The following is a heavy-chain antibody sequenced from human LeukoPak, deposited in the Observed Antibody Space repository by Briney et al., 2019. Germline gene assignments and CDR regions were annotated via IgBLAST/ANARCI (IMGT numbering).Heavy chain of an antibody. J-gene: IGHJ4*02. V-gene: IGHV1-2*04. D-gene: IGHD1-26*01. Sequence: ASVKVSCKASGYTFTGYYMHWVRQAPGQGLEWMGWINPNSGGTNYAQKFQGWVTMTRDTSISTAYMELSSLRSEDAAVYYCARTSSGSRALDYWGQGTLVTVSS. CDR3: ARTSSGSRALDY. CDR2: INPNSGGT. CDR1: GYTFTGYY.